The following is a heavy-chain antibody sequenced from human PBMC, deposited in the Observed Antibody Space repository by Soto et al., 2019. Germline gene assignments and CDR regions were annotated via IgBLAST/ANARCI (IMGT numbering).Heavy chain of an antibody. CDR1: EFTLSNYS. CDR2: ISSSSNYI. Sequence: EEQLVESGGGLVKPGGSLRLSCVASEFTLSNYSMNWVRQAPGKGLEWVSLISSSSNYIYYADSVKGRFTISRDNAKNSLYLQMNSLRAEDTAVYYCASAYSNYVLPDYWGQGTLVTVSS. J-gene: IGHJ4*02. V-gene: IGHV3-21*01. D-gene: IGHD4-4*01. CDR3: ASAYSNYVLPDY.